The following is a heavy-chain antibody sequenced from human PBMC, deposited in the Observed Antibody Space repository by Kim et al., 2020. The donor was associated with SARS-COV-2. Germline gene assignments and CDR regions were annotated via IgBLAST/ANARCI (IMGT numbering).Heavy chain of an antibody. J-gene: IGHJ4*01. D-gene: IGHD3-9*01. CDR1: GFTFSSYG. Sequence: GGSLRLSCAASGFTFSSYGMHWVRQAPGKGLEWVAVISYDGSNKYYADSVKGRFTISRDNSKNTLYLQMNSLRAEDTAVYYCAKAPIRYFDWLFLDYWG. CDR3: AKAPIRYFDWLFLDY. V-gene: IGHV3-30*18. CDR2: ISYDGSNK.